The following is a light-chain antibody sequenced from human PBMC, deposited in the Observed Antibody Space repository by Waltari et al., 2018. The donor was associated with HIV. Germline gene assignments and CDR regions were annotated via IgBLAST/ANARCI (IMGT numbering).Light chain of an antibody. J-gene: IGLJ2*01. CDR3: QVWDTSTV. CDR2: SDK. CDR1: NIGYKS. Sequence: SYELTQPLLVSVALGQTARITCGGKNIGYKSVHWYQQKTGQAPVLVIYSDKYRPSGVPGRCSGSKSGNAATRTITGVQAGDEADYYCQVWDTSTVFGGGTKLTVL. V-gene: IGLV3-9*02.